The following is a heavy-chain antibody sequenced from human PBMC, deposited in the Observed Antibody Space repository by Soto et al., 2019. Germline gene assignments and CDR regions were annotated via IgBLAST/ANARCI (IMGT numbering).Heavy chain of an antibody. CDR3: AKTRGEYCSGGSCYVDHDAFDI. CDR2: ISYDGSNK. J-gene: IGHJ3*02. Sequence: QVQLVESGGGVVQPGRSLRLSCAASGFTFSSYGMHWVRQAPGKGLEWVAVISYDGSNKYYADSVKGRFTISRDNSKNTLYLQMNSLRAEDTAVYYCAKTRGEYCSGGSCYVDHDAFDIWGQGTMVTVSS. V-gene: IGHV3-30*18. D-gene: IGHD2-15*01. CDR1: GFTFSSYG.